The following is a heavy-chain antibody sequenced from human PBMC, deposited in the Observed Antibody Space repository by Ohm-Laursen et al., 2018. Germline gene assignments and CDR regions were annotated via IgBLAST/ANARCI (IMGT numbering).Heavy chain of an antibody. J-gene: IGHJ4*02. CDR3: ARSLSNTAYGYYFDY. CDR1: GGSFSGYY. V-gene: IGHV4-34*01. CDR2: INHSGST. Sequence: SQTLSLTCSVYGGSFSGYYWSWIRQPPGKGLEWIGEINHSGSTNYNPSLKSRVTISVDTSKNQFSLKLTSVTAADTAVYYCARSLSNTAYGYYFDYWGQGTLVTVSS. D-gene: IGHD5-18*01.